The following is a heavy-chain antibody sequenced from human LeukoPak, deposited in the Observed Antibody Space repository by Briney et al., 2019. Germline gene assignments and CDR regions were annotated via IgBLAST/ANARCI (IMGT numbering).Heavy chain of an antibody. J-gene: IGHJ4*02. CDR3: AKARGSSVYEQFDY. CDR1: GFTFSTYA. V-gene: IGHV3-23*01. CDR2: ISTSGRAT. Sequence: GGSLRLSCAASGFTFSTYAMTWVRQAPEKGLQWVSTISTSGRATYYADSVEGRFTISRDNSKNTLYLQMNSLRADDTAVYYCAKARGSSVYEQFDYWGQGTQVTVSP. D-gene: IGHD5/OR15-5a*01.